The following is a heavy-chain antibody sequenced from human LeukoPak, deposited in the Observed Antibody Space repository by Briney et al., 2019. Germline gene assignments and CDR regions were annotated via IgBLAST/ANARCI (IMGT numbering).Heavy chain of an antibody. J-gene: IGHJ4*02. CDR3: ARSTWDNQLGY. V-gene: IGHV4-30-4*01. D-gene: IGHD2-2*01. Sequence: PSETLSLTCTVSGGSISSGDYYWSWIRQTPGEGLEYIGYIYYSGSTYHNPSLKSRVTISRDTSKNQLFLKLTSVTAADTAMYYCARSTWDNQLGYWGQGTLVTVSS. CDR1: GGSISSGDYY. CDR2: IYYSGST.